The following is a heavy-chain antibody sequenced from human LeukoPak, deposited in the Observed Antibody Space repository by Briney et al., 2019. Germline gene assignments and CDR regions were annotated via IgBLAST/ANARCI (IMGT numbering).Heavy chain of an antibody. CDR1: GASSNSYD. CDR2: IYYSWST. Sequence: SETLSLTCTSSGASSNSYDWIWIRQPPGKGLEWTGYIYYSWSTNYNPYLKSRVTISVDTSKHQFSLKLSSLTAAETAVYFCARLGRPYDISTGYFQHWGQGTLVTVSS. CDR3: ARLGRPYDISTGYFQH. V-gene: IGHV4-59*08. J-gene: IGHJ1*01. D-gene: IGHD3-9*01.